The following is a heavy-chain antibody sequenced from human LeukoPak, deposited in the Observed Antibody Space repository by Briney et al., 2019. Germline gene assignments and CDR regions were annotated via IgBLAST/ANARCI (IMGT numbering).Heavy chain of an antibody. CDR3: AREPKHVLLWFGQGIDY. CDR1: GGSISSSSYY. CDR2: IYYSGST. Sequence: SETLSLTCTVSGGSISSSSYYWGWIRQPPGKGLEWIGSIYYSGSTYYNPSLKSRVTISVDTSKNQFSLKLSSVTAADTAVYYCAREPKHVLLWFGQGIDYWGQGTLVTVSS. V-gene: IGHV4-39*07. D-gene: IGHD3-10*01. J-gene: IGHJ4*02.